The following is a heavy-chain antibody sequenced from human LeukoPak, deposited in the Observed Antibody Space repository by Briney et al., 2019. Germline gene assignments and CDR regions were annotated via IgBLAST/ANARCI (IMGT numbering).Heavy chain of an antibody. V-gene: IGHV1-2*02. CDR3: ARDSVVGATKRAFDI. Sequence: ASVKVSCKASGYTFTSYDINWVRQAPGQGLEWMGWISPNSGGTNYAQKFQGRVTMTRDTSISTAYMELSRLRSDDTAVYYCARDSVVGATKRAFDIWGQGTMVTVSS. CDR2: ISPNSGGT. CDR1: GYTFTSYD. D-gene: IGHD1-26*01. J-gene: IGHJ3*02.